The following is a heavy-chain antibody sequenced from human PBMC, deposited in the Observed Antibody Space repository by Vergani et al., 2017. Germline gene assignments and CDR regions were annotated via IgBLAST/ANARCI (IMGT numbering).Heavy chain of an antibody. J-gene: IGHJ4*02. Sequence: EVQLVESGGGLVQPGGSLRLSCAASGFTFSSYWMHWVRQAPGKGLEWVSSISSSSSYIYYADSVKGRFTISRDNAKNSLYLQMNSLRAEDTAVYYCARDCPGCSGGTDYWGQGTLVTVSS. CDR3: ARDCPGCSGGTDY. D-gene: IGHD2-15*01. CDR1: GFTFSSYW. CDR2: ISSSSSYI. V-gene: IGHV3-21*01.